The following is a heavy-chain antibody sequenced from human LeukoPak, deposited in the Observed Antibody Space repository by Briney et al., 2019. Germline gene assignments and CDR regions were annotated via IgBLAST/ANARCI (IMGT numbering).Heavy chain of an antibody. Sequence: GEPLKISCKTSGYSFTSYYIAWVRQMPGKGLEWIGRIDPNDSYTTYKPSFQGHVTISADESVTTAYLQWKSLQASDTAMYYCARLRGDFDWRYYLDYWGQGTLLSVSS. CDR2: IDPNDSYT. CDR3: ARLRGDFDWRYYLDY. J-gene: IGHJ4*02. D-gene: IGHD3-9*01. CDR1: GYSFTSYY. V-gene: IGHV5-10-1*01.